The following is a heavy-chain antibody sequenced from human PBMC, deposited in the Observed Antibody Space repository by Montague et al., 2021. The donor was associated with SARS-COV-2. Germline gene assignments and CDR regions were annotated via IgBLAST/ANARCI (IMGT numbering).Heavy chain of an antibody. CDR3: ARDWYDTSGPYFDN. J-gene: IGHJ4*02. D-gene: IGHD3-22*01. V-gene: IGHV4-59*02. CDR1: GDSVSNHY. Sequence: SETLSLTCIVSGDSVSNHYWSWIRQPPGKGLGWIGYVYSSVTTNYNPSXXSRVPISVDTSKNQVSLRLTSVTAADTAVYFCARDWYDTSGPYFDNWGQGTQVTVSS. CDR2: VYSSVTT.